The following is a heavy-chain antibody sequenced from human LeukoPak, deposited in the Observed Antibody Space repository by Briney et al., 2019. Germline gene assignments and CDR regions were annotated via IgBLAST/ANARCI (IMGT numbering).Heavy chain of an antibody. V-gene: IGHV1-69*13. CDR2: IIPIFGTA. Sequence: GASVKVSCKASGGTFSSYAISWVRQAPGQGLEWMGGIIPIFGTANYAQKFQGRVTITADESTSTAYMELGSLRSEDTAVYYCARGRSGQQLVPPFHYWGQGTLVTVSS. J-gene: IGHJ4*02. CDR3: ARGRSGQQLVPPFHY. CDR1: GGTFSSYA. D-gene: IGHD6-13*01.